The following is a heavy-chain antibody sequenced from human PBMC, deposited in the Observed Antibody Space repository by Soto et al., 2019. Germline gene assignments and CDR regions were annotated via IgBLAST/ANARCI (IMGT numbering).Heavy chain of an antibody. V-gene: IGHV3-15*01. Sequence: EVQLVESGGGSVKPGGSLRLSCAASGLTFSNVWMTWVRQAPGKGLEWVGRIKSKSDGETADVAAPVKARFTISRDDSKNTVFLEMNSLKSEDTVLYYCAITAMINRDSSTSFDYWGRGTQVTVSS. J-gene: IGHJ4*02. CDR1: GLTFSNVW. CDR2: IKSKSDGETA. CDR3: AITAMINRDSSTSFDY. D-gene: IGHD5-18*01.